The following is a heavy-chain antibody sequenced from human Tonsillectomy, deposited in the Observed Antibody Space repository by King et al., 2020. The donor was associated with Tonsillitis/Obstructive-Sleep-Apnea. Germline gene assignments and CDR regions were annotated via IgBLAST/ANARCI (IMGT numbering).Heavy chain of an antibody. CDR3: ARDLRYCGGDCYPWWFDP. CDR1: GYTFTNHA. D-gene: IGHD2-21*01. J-gene: IGHJ5*02. CDR2: VKTGNGNI. Sequence: QLVQSGAEVKKPGASVKVSCKASGYTFTNHAIHWVRQAPGQRLEWMGWVKTGNGNIKYSQKFQGRLTITIDSSANTAFMELSSLTSEATAVYYCARDLRYCGGDCYPWWFDPWGQGTLVIVSS. V-gene: IGHV1-3*04.